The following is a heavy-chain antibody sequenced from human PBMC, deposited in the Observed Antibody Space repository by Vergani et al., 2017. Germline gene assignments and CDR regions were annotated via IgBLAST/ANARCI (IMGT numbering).Heavy chain of an antibody. V-gene: IGHV3-7*01. D-gene: IGHD3-3*01. CDR1: GFTFSSYW. CDR3: ARDSFFGVVIIPFDY. Sequence: EVQLVESGGGLVQPGGSLRLSCAASGFTFSSYWMSWVRQAPGKGLEWVANIKQDGSEKYYADSVKGRFTISRDNAKNSLYLQMNSLRAADTAVYYCARDSFFGVVIIPFDYWGQGTLVTVSS. J-gene: IGHJ4*02. CDR2: IKQDGSEK.